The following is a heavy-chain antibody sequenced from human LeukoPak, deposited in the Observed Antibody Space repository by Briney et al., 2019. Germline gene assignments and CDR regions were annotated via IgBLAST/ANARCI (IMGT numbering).Heavy chain of an antibody. CDR3: AIDLYYYDSSAPLGI. Sequence: SETLSLTCTVSGGSISSYYWSWIRQPPGKGLEWIGYIYYSGSTNYNPSLKSRVTISVDTSKNQFSLKLSSVAAADTAVYYCAIDLYYYDSSAPLGIWGQGTLVTVSS. CDR2: IYYSGST. D-gene: IGHD3-22*01. J-gene: IGHJ3*02. V-gene: IGHV4-59*01. CDR1: GGSISSYY.